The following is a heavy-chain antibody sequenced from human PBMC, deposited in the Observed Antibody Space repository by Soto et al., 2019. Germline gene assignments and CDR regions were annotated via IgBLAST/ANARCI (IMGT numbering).Heavy chain of an antibody. D-gene: IGHD6-13*01. V-gene: IGHV1-46*01. CDR3: ARDRPDTRSSWWGFDY. J-gene: IGHJ4*02. CDR2: INPSGGST. CDR1: GYTFTSYY. Sequence: GASVKVSCKASGYTFTSYYMHWVRQAPGQGLEWMGIINPSGGSTSYAQKFQGRVTMTRDTSTSTVYMELSSLRSEDTAVYYCARDRPDTRSSWWGFDYWGQGTLVTVSS.